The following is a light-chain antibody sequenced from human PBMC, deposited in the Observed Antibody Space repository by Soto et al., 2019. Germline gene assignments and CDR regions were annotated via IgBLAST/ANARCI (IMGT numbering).Light chain of an antibody. CDR2: AAS. J-gene: IGKJ4*01. V-gene: IGKV1-39*01. CDR1: QSISSX. Sequence: DIQMTQSPSSLSASVGDRVTITCRASQSISSXLNWYQQKPGKAPNLLIYAASSLQSGVPSRFSGSGSGTDFTLTISSLQPEDFATYYCQQSYTTPLTFGGGTKVEIK. CDR3: QQSYTTPLT.